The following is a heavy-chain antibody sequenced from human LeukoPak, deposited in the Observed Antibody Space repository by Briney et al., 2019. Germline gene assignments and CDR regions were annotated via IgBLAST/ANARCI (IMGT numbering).Heavy chain of an antibody. V-gene: IGHV3-21*01. CDR3: ARPRYSSGWHYFDY. CDR2: ISSSSRYI. D-gene: IGHD6-19*01. CDR1: GFTFSSYS. Sequence: PGGSLRLSCAASGFTFSSYSMNWVRQAPGKGLEWVSSISSSSRYIYFADPVKARFTISRDNAKNSLYLQMISLRAEDTAVYYCARPRYSSGWHYFDYWGQGTLVTVSS. J-gene: IGHJ4*02.